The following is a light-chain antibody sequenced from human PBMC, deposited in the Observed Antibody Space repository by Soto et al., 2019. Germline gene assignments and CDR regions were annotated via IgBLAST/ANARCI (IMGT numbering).Light chain of an antibody. CDR2: GTS. CDR3: QQYDAFSRT. CDR1: QSVNSN. J-gene: IGKJ1*01. Sequence: EIVMTQSPATLSLSPGERATLSCRASQSVNSNLAWYQQKAGQAPRLLIYGTSTRATGIPARFSGSGSGTEFTLTISSLQPDDFATYYCQQYDAFSRTFGQGTKVDIK. V-gene: IGKV3-15*01.